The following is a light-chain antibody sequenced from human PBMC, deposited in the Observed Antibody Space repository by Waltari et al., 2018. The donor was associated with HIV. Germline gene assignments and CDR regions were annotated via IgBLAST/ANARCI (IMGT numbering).Light chain of an antibody. CDR2: SNN. CDR3: AAWDDSLKGGA. CDR1: TSNIRGNT. V-gene: IGLV1-44*01. Sequence: QSVLAQPPSASGTPGQRVTISCSGSTSNIRGNTVSWYQQLPGTAPNRRIYSNNERPSGVPDRLSGSTSGTSASLFISGLQSEDEADYYCAAWDDSLKGGAFGTGTKVTVL. J-gene: IGLJ1*01.